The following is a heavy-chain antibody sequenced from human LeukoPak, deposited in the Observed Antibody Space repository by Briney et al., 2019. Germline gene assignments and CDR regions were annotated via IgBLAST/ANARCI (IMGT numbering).Heavy chain of an antibody. V-gene: IGHV1-58*02. J-gene: IGHJ6*03. CDR3: ARAKCSGGSCWALDYYYYYMDV. CDR2: IVVGSGNT. Sequence: ASVKVSCKASGFTFSSSAMQWVRQARGQRLEWIGWIVVGSGNTNYAQKFQERVTIKRDMSTSTAYMELRSLRSDDTAVYYCARAKCSGGSCWALDYYYYYMDVWGKGTTVTISS. CDR1: GFTFSSSA. D-gene: IGHD2-15*01.